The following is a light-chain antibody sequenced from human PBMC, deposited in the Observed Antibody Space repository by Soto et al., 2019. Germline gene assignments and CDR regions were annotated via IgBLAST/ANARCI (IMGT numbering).Light chain of an antibody. CDR1: QSIRSN. J-gene: IGKJ1*01. CDR2: GAS. V-gene: IGKV3-15*01. Sequence: EIVRTQSPATLSVSPGERATLSCRASQSIRSNLAWYQQKPGQAPRLLIYGASTRATGIPARFSGSGSGTEFTITISSLQSEDFAVYYCQQHDNGWAFGQGTKVDIK. CDR3: QQHDNGWA.